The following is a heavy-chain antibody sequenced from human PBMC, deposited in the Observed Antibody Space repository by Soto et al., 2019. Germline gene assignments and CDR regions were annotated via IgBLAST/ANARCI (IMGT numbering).Heavy chain of an antibody. Sequence: SVKVSCKASGDTFSFYTFNWVRQAPGLGLEWVGRINPILSMSNYAQKFQGRVTMTADKSTNTAYMELRSLRSEDTAMYFCATSYGSGYRAFDSWGQGALVTVSS. D-gene: IGHD3-10*01. CDR3: ATSYGSGYRAFDS. CDR1: GDTFSFYT. V-gene: IGHV1-69*02. CDR2: INPILSMS. J-gene: IGHJ4*02.